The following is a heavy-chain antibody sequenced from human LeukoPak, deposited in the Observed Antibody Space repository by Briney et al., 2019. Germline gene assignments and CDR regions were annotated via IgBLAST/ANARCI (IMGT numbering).Heavy chain of an antibody. V-gene: IGHV3-23*01. Sequence: AGGYLRLSCAASGFTFSSYAMSWVRQAPGKGLEWVSAISGSGGSTYYADSVKGRFTISRDNSKNTLYLQMNSLRAEDTAVYYCAKDSAVWAAAGLFDYWGQGTLVTVSS. CDR1: GFTFSSYA. CDR2: ISGSGGST. CDR3: AKDSAVWAAAGLFDY. D-gene: IGHD6-13*01. J-gene: IGHJ4*02.